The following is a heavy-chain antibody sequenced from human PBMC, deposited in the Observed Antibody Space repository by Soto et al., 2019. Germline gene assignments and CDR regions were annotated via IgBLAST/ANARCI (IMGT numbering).Heavy chain of an antibody. D-gene: IGHD2-8*01. Sequence: ASVKVSCKASGYTFTGYYMHWVRQAPGQGLEWMGWINPNSGGTNYAQKFQGRVTMTRDTSISTAYMELSRLRSDDTAVYYCARDVEDIVLMVYANYGMDVRGQGTTVTVSS. CDR3: ARDVEDIVLMVYANYGMDV. J-gene: IGHJ6*02. V-gene: IGHV1-2*02. CDR1: GYTFTGYY. CDR2: INPNSGGT.